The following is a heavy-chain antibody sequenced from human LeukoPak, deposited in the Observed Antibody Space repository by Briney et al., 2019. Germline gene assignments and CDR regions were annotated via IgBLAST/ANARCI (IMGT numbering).Heavy chain of an antibody. V-gene: IGHV3-48*03. Sequence: GGSLRLSCAASGFTFSGCEMNWVRQAPGKGLEWVSYISSSGSPIYYADSVKGRFNISRDNAKHSLYLQMNSLSAEDTAVYYCAREISSYDSRDGDYWGQGTLVTVSS. CDR3: AREISSYDSRDGDY. D-gene: IGHD3-3*01. CDR1: GFTFSGCE. CDR2: ISSSGSPI. J-gene: IGHJ4*02.